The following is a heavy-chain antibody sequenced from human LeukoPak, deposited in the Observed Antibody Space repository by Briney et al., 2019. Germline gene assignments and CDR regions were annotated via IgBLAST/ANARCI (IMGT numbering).Heavy chain of an antibody. CDR2: IWSGGGT. CDR1: GFSVWSNY. CDR3: AGDPDP. Sequence: GGSLRLSCAAPGFSVWSNYMSWVRQAPGKGLEWVSVIWSGGGTYYADSVKGRFTISRDNSKNTVYLQMNSLRAEDTAVYYCAGDPDPWGQGTLVTVSS. J-gene: IGHJ5*02. V-gene: IGHV3-66*01.